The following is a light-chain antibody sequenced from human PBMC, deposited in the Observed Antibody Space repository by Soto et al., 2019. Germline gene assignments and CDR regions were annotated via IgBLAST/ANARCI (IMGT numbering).Light chain of an antibody. J-gene: IGKJ2*01. Sequence: EIVLTQSPGTLSLSPGERATLSCRASQSVSSSYLAWYQQKPGQAPRLLIYGASSRATGIPDRFSGSGSGTDFTLTISXLXPEXXXVXXCQXXGXSPRTFGQGTKLEIK. CDR1: QSVSSSY. CDR3: QXXGXSPRT. V-gene: IGKV3-20*01. CDR2: GAS.